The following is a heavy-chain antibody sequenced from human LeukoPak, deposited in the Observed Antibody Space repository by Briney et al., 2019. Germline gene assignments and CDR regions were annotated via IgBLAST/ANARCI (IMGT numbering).Heavy chain of an antibody. J-gene: IGHJ6*02. V-gene: IGHV4-31*03. CDR2: IYYSGST. D-gene: IGHD3-10*01. CDR1: GGSISSGGYN. CDR3: ARDPPYYYGSGGGMDV. Sequence: SETLSLTCTVSGGSISSGGYNWSWIRQHPGKGLEWIGYIYYSGSTYYNPSLKSRVTISVDTSKNQFSLKLSSVAAADTAVYYCARDPPYYYGSGGGMDVWGQGTTVTVSS.